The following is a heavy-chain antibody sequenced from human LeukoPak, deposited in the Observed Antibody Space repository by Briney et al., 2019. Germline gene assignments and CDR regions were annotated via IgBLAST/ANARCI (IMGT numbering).Heavy chain of an antibody. V-gene: IGHV3-66*01. CDR1: GFTFGDYA. D-gene: IGHD1-26*01. CDR2: IYSGGNS. CDR3: ARESTVGAPDF. Sequence: GRSLRLSCTASGFTFGDYAMSWVRQAPGKGLEWVSVIYSGGNSYYADSVKGRFTISRDNSKNTLYLQMNSLRAEDTALYYCARESTVGAPDFWGQGTLVTVSS. J-gene: IGHJ4*02.